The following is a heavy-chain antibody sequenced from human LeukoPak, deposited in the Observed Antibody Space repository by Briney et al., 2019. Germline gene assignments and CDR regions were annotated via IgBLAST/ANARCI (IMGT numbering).Heavy chain of an antibody. CDR2: ISSSGSYI. J-gene: IGHJ4*02. CDR1: GFTFSTYS. V-gene: IGHV3-21*01. Sequence: GGSLRLSCAASGFTFSTYSMNWVRQALEKGLEWVSSISSSGSYIYYADSVKGRFTISRDNAKNSLYLQMNSLRAEDTAVYYCAVYYYGSGSYADWGQGTLVTVSS. CDR3: AVYYYGSGSYAD. D-gene: IGHD3-10*01.